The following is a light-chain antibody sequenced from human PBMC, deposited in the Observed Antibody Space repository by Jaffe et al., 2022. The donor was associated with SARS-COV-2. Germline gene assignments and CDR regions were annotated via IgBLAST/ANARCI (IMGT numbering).Light chain of an antibody. CDR1: QSISIW. CDR3: QQYSGQGGQAT. CDR2: RAS. V-gene: IGKV1-5*03. Sequence: DIQVTQSPSTLSASVGDSVTITCRASQSISIWLAWYQQKPGKVPKLLIYRASFLQGEVPSRFSGSGSDTEFTLTITNLQPDDSATYYCQQYSGQGGQATFGQGTKLEIK. J-gene: IGKJ1*01.